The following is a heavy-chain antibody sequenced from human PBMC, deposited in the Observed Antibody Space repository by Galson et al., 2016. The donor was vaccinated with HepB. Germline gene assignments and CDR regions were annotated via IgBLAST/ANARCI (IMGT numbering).Heavy chain of an antibody. V-gene: IGHV3-23*01. CDR1: QLSISSSA. D-gene: IGHD6-19*01. CDR2: ISHTGGST. Sequence: SLRLSCAVSQLSISSSAMSWVRQAPGKGLEWISAISHTGGSTFYGDSVKGRSTTSRDNSRNTLYLQMSSLRAEDTAVYYCTKDVYSSGWHNYWGQGTLVTVSS. CDR3: TKDVYSSGWHNY. J-gene: IGHJ4*02.